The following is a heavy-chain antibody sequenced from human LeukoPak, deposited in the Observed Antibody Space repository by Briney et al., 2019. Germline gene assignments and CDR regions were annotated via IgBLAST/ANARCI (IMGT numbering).Heavy chain of an antibody. CDR2: ISVGGGST. V-gene: IGHV3-23*01. CDR1: GFTFSSYA. D-gene: IGHD4/OR15-4a*01. J-gene: IGHJ4*02. Sequence: PGGSLRLSCAASGFTFSSYAMRWVRQAPGKGLEWVSGISVGGGSTYYADSVKGRFTISRDNSKNTLYLQMNSLRAEDTAVYYCARRAGAYSHPYDYWGQGTLVTVSS. CDR3: ARRAGAYSHPYDY.